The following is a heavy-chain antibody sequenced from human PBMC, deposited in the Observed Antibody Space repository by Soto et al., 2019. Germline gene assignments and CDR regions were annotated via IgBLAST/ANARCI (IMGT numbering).Heavy chain of an antibody. D-gene: IGHD3-22*01. CDR2: TSGYNGYT. J-gene: IGHJ4*02. V-gene: IGHV1-18*01. CDR3: ARVGEWVDSSGYYIVGYFDY. CDR1: GYTFNNYG. Sequence: ASVKVSCKASGYTFNNYGIIWLRQAPGQGLEWVGWTSGYNGYTKYVEKLQGRVTLTTDTPTSTAYMELRGLRSDDTAVYYCARVGEWVDSSGYYIVGYFDYWGQGTLVTVSS.